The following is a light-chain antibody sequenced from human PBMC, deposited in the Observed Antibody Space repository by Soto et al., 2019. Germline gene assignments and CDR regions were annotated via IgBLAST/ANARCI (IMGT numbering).Light chain of an antibody. J-gene: IGKJ2*01. CDR2: DAS. CDR1: QSVTKY. V-gene: IGKV3-11*01. CDR3: QLYSTFSLN. Sequence: EIVLTQSPATLSLSPGERATLSCRASQSVTKYLAWYQQKPGQAPRLLIYDASNRATGVPARFSGSGSGTDFTLTISSLQPEDFATYYCQLYSTFSLNVGLGTKLAIK.